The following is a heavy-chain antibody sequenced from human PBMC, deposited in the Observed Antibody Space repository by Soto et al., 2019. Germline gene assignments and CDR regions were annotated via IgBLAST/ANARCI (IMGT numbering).Heavy chain of an antibody. CDR2: VNHSGST. J-gene: IGHJ6*02. D-gene: IGHD3-10*01. CDR1: RGSFSGYY. V-gene: IGHV4-34*01. Sequence: QVQLQQWGAGLLKPSETLSLTCGVYRGSFSGYYWRWIRQPPGKGLEWIGEVNHSGSTNYNPSLKSRVTISVDTSKNQFSLKLSSVTAADTALYYCARKYLPYYGSGSPYGMDVWGQGTTVTVSS. CDR3: ARKYLPYYGSGSPYGMDV.